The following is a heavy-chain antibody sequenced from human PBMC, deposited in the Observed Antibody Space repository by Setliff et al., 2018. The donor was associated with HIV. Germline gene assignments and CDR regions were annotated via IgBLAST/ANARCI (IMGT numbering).Heavy chain of an antibody. Sequence: GGSLRLSCAASGFTFSAYAMTWVRRAPGRGLEWVSATTSNGRTTDYADSVKGRFTISRDNAKNSLYLQMNSLRAEDTAIYYCAREVTRYSQDYALDIWGQGTMVTVSS. CDR3: AREVTRYSQDYALDI. V-gene: IGHV3-20*04. CDR2: TTSNGRTT. CDR1: GFTFSAYA. D-gene: IGHD2-2*02. J-gene: IGHJ3*02.